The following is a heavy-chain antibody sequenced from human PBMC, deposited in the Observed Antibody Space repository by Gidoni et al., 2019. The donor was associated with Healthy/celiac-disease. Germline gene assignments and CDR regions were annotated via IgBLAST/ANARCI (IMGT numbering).Heavy chain of an antibody. CDR1: GYSFTSYW. D-gene: IGHD1-1*01. V-gene: IGHV5-51*01. CDR2: IYPGDSDT. CDR3: ARGSPGTGLNDAFDI. Sequence: EVQLVQSGAEVKKPGASLKISCQGSGYSFTSYWIGWVRQMPGKGLEWMGIIYPGDSDTRYSPSFQGQVTISADKSISTAYLQWSSLKASDTAMYYCARGSPGTGLNDAFDIWGQGTMVTVSS. J-gene: IGHJ3*02.